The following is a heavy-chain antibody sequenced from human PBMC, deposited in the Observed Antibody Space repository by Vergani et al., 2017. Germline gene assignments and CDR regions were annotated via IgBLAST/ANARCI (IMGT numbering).Heavy chain of an antibody. J-gene: IGHJ3*02. CDR3: ARGYYYDSSGYFDAFDI. CDR2: ISAYNGNT. D-gene: IGHD3-22*01. Sequence: QVQLVQSGAEVKKPGASVKVSCKASGYTFTSYGISWVRQAPGQGLEWMGWISAYNGNTNYAQKLQGRVTMTTDTSTSTAYMELRSLRYDDTAVYYCARGYYYDSSGYFDAFDIWGQGTMVTVSS. V-gene: IGHV1-18*01. CDR1: GYTFTSYG.